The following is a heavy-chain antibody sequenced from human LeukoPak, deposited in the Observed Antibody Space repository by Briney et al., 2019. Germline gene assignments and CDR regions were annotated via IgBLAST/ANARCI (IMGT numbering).Heavy chain of an antibody. CDR3: ASTPITIFGVVIDAFDI. V-gene: IGHV1-69*04. Sequence: SVKVSCTASGGTFSSYAISWVRQAPGQGLEWMGRIIPILGIANYAQKFQGRVTITADRSTSTAYMELSSLRSEDTAVYYCASTPITIFGVVIDAFDIWGQGTMVTVSS. D-gene: IGHD3-3*01. CDR1: GGTFSSYA. CDR2: IIPILGIA. J-gene: IGHJ3*02.